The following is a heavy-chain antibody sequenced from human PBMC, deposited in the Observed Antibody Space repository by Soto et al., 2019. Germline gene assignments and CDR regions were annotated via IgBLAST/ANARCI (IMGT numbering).Heavy chain of an antibody. V-gene: IGHV1-3*01. Sequence: ASVKVSCKASGYTFTSYAMHWVRQAPGQRLEWMGWINAGNGNTKYSQKFQGRVTITRDTSASTAYMELSSLRSDDTAVYYCASDYYGSGSYSHPNYYYYYMDVWGKGTTVTVSS. D-gene: IGHD3-10*01. CDR1: GYTFTSYA. CDR3: ASDYYGSGSYSHPNYYYYYMDV. J-gene: IGHJ6*03. CDR2: INAGNGNT.